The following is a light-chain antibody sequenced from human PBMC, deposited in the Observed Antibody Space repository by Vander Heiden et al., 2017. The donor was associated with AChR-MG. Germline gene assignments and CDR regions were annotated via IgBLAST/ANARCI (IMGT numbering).Light chain of an antibody. CDR1: QSVSSKS. Sequence: VLTQSPGTLSLSPGERATLSCRASQSVSSKSLAWYQQKPGQAPRFVIYGASTRATGIPDRFSGSGSGTDFTLTISRLEPEDFAVYYCQQYGSSPRTFGQGTKVEIK. CDR2: GAS. V-gene: IGKV3-20*01. J-gene: IGKJ1*01. CDR3: QQYGSSPRT.